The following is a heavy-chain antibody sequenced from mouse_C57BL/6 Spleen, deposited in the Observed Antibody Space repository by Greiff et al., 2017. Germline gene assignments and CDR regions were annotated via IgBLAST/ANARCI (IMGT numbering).Heavy chain of an antibody. CDR3: ARRAGYEYDWFAY. J-gene: IGHJ3*01. D-gene: IGHD2-4*01. CDR2: IDPSDSYT. CDR1: GYTFTSYW. V-gene: IGHV1-50*01. Sequence: QVQLQQPGAELVKPGASVKLSCKASGYTFTSYWMQWVKQRPGQGLEWIGEIDPSDSYTNYNQKFKGKATLTVDTSSSTAYMQLSSLTSEDSAVYYCARRAGYEYDWFAYWGQGTLVTVSA.